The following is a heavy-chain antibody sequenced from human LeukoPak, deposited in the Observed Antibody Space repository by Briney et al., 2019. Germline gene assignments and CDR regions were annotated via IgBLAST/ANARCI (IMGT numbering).Heavy chain of an antibody. CDR3: ARDEQGYACFDY. J-gene: IGHJ4*02. CDR1: GGSINRYY. Sequence: SETLSLTCTVSGGSINRYYWSWIRQPAGKGLEWIGRIYSGGSTNYNPSLKSRFTMSVDTSKNQFSLKLGSVTAADTAVYYCARDEQGYACFDYWGQGTLVTVSS. CDR2: IYSGGST. D-gene: IGHD5-18*01. V-gene: IGHV4-4*07.